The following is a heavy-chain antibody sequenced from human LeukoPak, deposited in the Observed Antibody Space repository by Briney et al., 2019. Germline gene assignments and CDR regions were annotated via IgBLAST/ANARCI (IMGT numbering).Heavy chain of an antibody. D-gene: IGHD4-23*01. J-gene: IGHJ5*02. Sequence: ASGKVPCKASVYTFTGYYMHWVRQAPAQGLEWMGWVNPNSGGTNYAQKFQGRVTMTRDTSISTAYMELSRLRSDDTAVYYCASDGLPNGGKIPNWFDPWGQGTLVTVSS. CDR3: ASDGLPNGGKIPNWFDP. CDR1: VYTFTGYY. CDR2: VNPNSGGT. V-gene: IGHV1-2*02.